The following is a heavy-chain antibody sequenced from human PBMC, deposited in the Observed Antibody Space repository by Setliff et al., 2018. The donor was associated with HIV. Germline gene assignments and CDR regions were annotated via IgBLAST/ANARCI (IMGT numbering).Heavy chain of an antibody. CDR2: ISSSSSTI. D-gene: IGHD3-10*01. J-gene: IGHJ6*03. Sequence: GGSLRLSCAASGFTFSSYSMNWVRQAPGKGLEWVSYISSSSSTIYYADSVKGRFTISRDNAKNSLYLQMNSLRAEDTAVYYCARDHYGSGNYYYYYYYMDVWGKGTTVTVSS. CDR1: GFTFSSYS. V-gene: IGHV3-48*01. CDR3: ARDHYGSGNYYYYYYYMDV.